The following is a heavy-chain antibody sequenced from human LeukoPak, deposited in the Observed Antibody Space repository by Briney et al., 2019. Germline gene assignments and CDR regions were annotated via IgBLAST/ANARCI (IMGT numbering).Heavy chain of an antibody. D-gene: IGHD3-16*01. J-gene: IGHJ4*02. CDR1: RFTFTNFA. V-gene: IGHV3-23*01. Sequence: PGGSLRLSCAASRFTFTNFAMGWVRQAPGKGPEWVSGITGSGDDTYYADSVKGRFTISRDNSMNTLYLQMNNLRAEDTALYYCARRDYGSNTEPPLFDYWGQGALVTVSS. CDR2: ITGSGDDT. CDR3: ARRDYGSNTEPPLFDY.